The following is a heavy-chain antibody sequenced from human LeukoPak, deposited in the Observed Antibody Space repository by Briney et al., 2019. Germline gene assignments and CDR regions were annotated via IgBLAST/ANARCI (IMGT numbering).Heavy chain of an antibody. CDR2: IYYTGTT. CDR1: GGSISGTYY. Sequence: SETLSLTCTVSGGSISGTYYWSWIRQPPGKGLEWIGYIYYTGTTDSNPSLKSRVTISLDTSKNQFSLKLSSVTAADTAVYYCARGGYSYGPTLNYWGQGTLVTVSS. D-gene: IGHD5-18*01. J-gene: IGHJ4*02. V-gene: IGHV4-61*01. CDR3: ARGGYSYGPTLNY.